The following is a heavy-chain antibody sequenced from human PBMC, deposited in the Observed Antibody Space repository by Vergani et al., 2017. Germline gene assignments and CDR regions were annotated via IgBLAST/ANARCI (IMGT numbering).Heavy chain of an antibody. CDR2: IIPIFGTA. CDR1: GGTFSSYA. J-gene: IGHJ3*02. Sequence: QVQLVQSGAEVKKPGSSVKVSCKASGGTFSSYAISWVRQAPGQGLEWMGGIIPIFGTANYAQKFQGRVTITADESTSTAYMELSRLRSEDTAVYYCAGDYYYDSSGYHGNAFDIWGQGTMVTVSS. V-gene: IGHV1-69*01. D-gene: IGHD3-22*01. CDR3: AGDYYYDSSGYHGNAFDI.